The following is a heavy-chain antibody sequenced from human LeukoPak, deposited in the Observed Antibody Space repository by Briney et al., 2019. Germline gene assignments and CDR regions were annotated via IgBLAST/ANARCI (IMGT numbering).Heavy chain of an antibody. CDR2: IYSGGGT. CDR1: GFTVTSNY. V-gene: IGHV3-53*01. D-gene: IGHD2-21*01. Sequence: GGSLRLSCAASGFTVTSNYMTWVRQAPGKGLERVSVIYSGGGTYYADSVKGRFTISRDNSKNTLYLQMNSLRAEDTAVYYCAVWTQYYFDYWGQGTLVTVSS. CDR3: AVWTQYYFDY. J-gene: IGHJ4*02.